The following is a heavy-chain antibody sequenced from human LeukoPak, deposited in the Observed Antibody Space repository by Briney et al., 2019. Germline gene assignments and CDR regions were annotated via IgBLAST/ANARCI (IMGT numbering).Heavy chain of an antibody. CDR1: GFTFSSYG. CDR3: ARDQTKWEPLRRRDYYYMDV. J-gene: IGHJ6*03. Sequence: GRSLRLSCAASGFTFSSYGMHWVRQAPGKGLEWVANIKQDGSEKYYVDSVKGRFTISRDNAKNSLYLQMNSLRAEDTAVYYCARDQTKWEPLRRRDYYYMDVWGKGTTVTVSS. V-gene: IGHV3-7*01. CDR2: IKQDGSEK. D-gene: IGHD1-26*01.